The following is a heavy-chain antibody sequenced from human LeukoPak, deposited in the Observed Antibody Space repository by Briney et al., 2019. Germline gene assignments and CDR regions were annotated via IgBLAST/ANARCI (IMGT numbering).Heavy chain of an antibody. D-gene: IGHD2-15*01. Sequence: GGSLRLSCAASGFTFSSYSMNWVRQAPGKGLEWVSSISSSNTYIYYADSVKGRFTISRDNAKNSLYLQMNSLRAEDTAMYYCARGKILPLDAFDIWGQGTMVTVSS. V-gene: IGHV3-21*01. J-gene: IGHJ3*02. CDR1: GFTFSSYS. CDR2: ISSSNTYI. CDR3: ARGKILPLDAFDI.